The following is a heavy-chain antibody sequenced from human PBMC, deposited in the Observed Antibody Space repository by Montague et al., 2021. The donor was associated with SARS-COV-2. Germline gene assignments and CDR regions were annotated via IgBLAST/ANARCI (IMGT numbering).Heavy chain of an antibody. D-gene: IGHD3-10*01. CDR2: IYYSWST. J-gene: IGHJ6*02. Sequence: SETLSLTCTVSGGSISSYYWSWIRQPPGKGLECIGYIYYSWSTNYNPSLKSRVTISVDTSKNQFSLKLSSVTAADTAVYYCARAGSGSYSFYYYYGMDVWGQGTTVTVSS. CDR3: ARAGSGSYSFYYYYGMDV. CDR1: GGSISSYY. V-gene: IGHV4-59*08.